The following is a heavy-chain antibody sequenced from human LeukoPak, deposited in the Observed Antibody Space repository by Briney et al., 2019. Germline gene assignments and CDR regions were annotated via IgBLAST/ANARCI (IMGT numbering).Heavy chain of an antibody. CDR3: ARDFHDSSGYKYWDAFDI. CDR1: GYTFTSYG. CDR2: ISAYNGNT. D-gene: IGHD3-22*01. J-gene: IGHJ3*02. V-gene: IGHV1-18*01. Sequence: GASVKVSCKASGYTFTSYGISWVRQAPGQGLEWMGWISAYNGNTNYAQKLQGRVTTTTDTSTSTAYMELRSLRSDDTAVYYCARDFHDSSGYKYWDAFDIWGQGTMVTVSS.